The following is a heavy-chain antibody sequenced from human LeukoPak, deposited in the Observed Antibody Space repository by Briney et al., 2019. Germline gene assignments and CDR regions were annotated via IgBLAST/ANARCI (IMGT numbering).Heavy chain of an antibody. CDR3: ARAVSGYYFDY. D-gene: IGHD6-19*01. Sequence: PSETLSLTCTVSGGSISSYYWSWIRQPPGKGLEWIGYIYYTGSTSYNPSLKSRVTTSVDTSKNHFSLNLSSVTAADTAVYYCARAVSGYYFDYWGQGTLVAVSS. V-gene: IGHV4-59*01. CDR2: IYYTGST. CDR1: GGSISSYY. J-gene: IGHJ4*02.